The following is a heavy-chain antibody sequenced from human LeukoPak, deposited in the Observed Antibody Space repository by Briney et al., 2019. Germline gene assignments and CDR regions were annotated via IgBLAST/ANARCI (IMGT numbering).Heavy chain of an antibody. CDR3: VKGYYGSVTHYFDY. CDR1: GFTLSSYA. V-gene: IGHV3-64D*09. Sequence: GGSLRLSCSASGFTLSSYAMHWVRQAPGKGLEDVSGISSNGGSTYYADSVKGRFTISRDNSKNTLYLQMSSLRAEDTAVYYCVKGYYGSVTHYFDYWGQGTLVTVSS. J-gene: IGHJ4*02. D-gene: IGHD3-10*01. CDR2: ISSNGGST.